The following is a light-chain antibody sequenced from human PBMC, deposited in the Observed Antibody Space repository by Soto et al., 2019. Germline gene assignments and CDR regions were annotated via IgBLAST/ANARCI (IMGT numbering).Light chain of an antibody. Sequence: QSVLTQPPSASGSPGQSVTISCTGTSSDVGGYNYVSWFQQHPGKAPKLMIYEVTSRPSGVSNRFSGSKSGTTASLTISGLQAEDEADYYCSSYTSGSSLIFGTGTKVTVL. CDR3: SSYTSGSSLI. J-gene: IGLJ1*01. CDR2: EVT. V-gene: IGLV2-14*01. CDR1: SSDVGGYNY.